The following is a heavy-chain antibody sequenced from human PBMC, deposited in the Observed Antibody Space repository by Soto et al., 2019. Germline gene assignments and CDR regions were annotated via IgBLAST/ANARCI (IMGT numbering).Heavy chain of an antibody. CDR1: GSTFSSYS. J-gene: IGHJ6*02. CDR2: ISSSSSYI. V-gene: IGHV3-21*01. D-gene: IGHD5-12*01. Sequence: GGSLRLSCAASGSTFSSYSMNWVRQAPGKGLEWVSSISSSSSYIYYADSVKGRFTISRDNAKNSLYLQMNSLRAEDTAVYYCARDLLTHEYSGYDSPRIRYYYGMDVWGQGTTVTVSS. CDR3: ARDLLTHEYSGYDSPRIRYYYGMDV.